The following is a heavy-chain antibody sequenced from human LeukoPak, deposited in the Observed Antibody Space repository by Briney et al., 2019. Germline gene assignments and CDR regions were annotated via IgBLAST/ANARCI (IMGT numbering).Heavy chain of an antibody. CDR2: IIPILGIA. J-gene: IGHJ4*02. D-gene: IGHD3-22*01. V-gene: IGHV1-69*04. CDR1: GGTFSSYA. CDR3: ARDLYYDSSGYYHFDY. Sequence: SVTVSCKASGGTFSSYAISWVRQAPGQGLEWMGRIIPILGIANYAQKFQGRVTITADKSTSTAYMELSSLRSEDTAVYYCARDLYYDSSGYYHFDYWGQGTLVTVSS.